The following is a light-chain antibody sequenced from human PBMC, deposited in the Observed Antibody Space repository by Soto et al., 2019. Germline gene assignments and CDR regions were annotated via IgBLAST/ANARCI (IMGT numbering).Light chain of an antibody. CDR1: QDISNY. Sequence: DIQMTQSPSSLSASVGDRVTITCQASQDISNYLNWYKQKPGKAPKLLIYDASNLETGVPSRLSGRGSGTEFTLTISSLKADDYATFYCQQYHTDWTFGQGTKVDIK. V-gene: IGKV1-33*01. CDR3: QQYHTDWT. CDR2: DAS. J-gene: IGKJ1*01.